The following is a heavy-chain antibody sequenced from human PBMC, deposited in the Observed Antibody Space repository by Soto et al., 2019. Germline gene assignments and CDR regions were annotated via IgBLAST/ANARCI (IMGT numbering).Heavy chain of an antibody. CDR2: ISSTTNYI. J-gene: IGHJ4*02. V-gene: IGHV3-21*01. CDR3: ARESEDLTSNFDY. CDR1: GFTFTRYS. Sequence: GGSLRLSCAASGFTFTRYSMNRVRQAPGKGLEWVSSISSTTNYIYYADSMKGRFTVSRDNAKNSVYLEMNSLSAEDTAVYYCARESEDLTSNFDYWGQGTLVTVSS.